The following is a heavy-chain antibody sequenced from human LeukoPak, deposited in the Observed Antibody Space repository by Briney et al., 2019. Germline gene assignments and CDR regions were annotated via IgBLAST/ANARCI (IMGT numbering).Heavy chain of an antibody. V-gene: IGHV4-39*07. J-gene: IGHJ4*02. D-gene: IGHD2-21*01. CDR3: ARDVGVPDYFDY. Sequence: SETLSLTCTVSGGSISSSSYYWGWIRQPPGKGLEWIGSIYYSGSTYYNPSLKSRVTISVDTSKNQFSLKLSSVTAADTAVYYCARDVGVPDYFDYWGQGTLVTVSS. CDR1: GGSISSSSYY. CDR2: IYYSGST.